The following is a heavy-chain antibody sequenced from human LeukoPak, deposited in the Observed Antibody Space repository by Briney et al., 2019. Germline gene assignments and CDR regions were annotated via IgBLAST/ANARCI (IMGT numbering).Heavy chain of an antibody. CDR3: ASYGSGSYFDY. V-gene: IGHV1-18*01. J-gene: IGHJ4*02. CDR2: ISAYNGNT. Sequence: ASVKVSCKASGYTFTSYGISWVRQAPGQGLEWMGWISAYNGNTNYAQKFQGRVTMTRDTSISTAYMELSRLRSDDTAVYYCASYGSGSYFDYWGQGTLVTVSS. CDR1: GYTFTSYG. D-gene: IGHD3-10*01.